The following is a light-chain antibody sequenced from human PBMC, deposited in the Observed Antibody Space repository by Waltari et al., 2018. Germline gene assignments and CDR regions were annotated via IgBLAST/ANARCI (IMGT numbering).Light chain of an antibody. V-gene: IGKV2-30*02. CDR2: EVS. CDR3: GQGTNLPFT. CDR1: QSLVHNNGNTY. Sequence: DVVMTQSPLSLPITPGQPASISCRSSQSLVHNNGNTYLSWYQQKPGQPPRRLIYEVSNQDSGVPDRFSGSGAGTDFTLKISRVEAEDVGVYYCGQGTNLPFTFGPGTKLDIK. J-gene: IGKJ3*01.